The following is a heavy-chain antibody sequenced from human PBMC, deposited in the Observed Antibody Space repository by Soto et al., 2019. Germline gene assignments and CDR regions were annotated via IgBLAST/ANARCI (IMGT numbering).Heavy chain of an antibody. Sequence: GGSLRLSCAAYGFTFSSYAMSWVRQAPGKGLEWVSAISGSGGSTYYADSVKGRFTISRDNSKNTLYLQMNSLRAEDTAVYYCAKDRSQWLVPRAPFDYWGQGTLVTVSS. V-gene: IGHV3-23*01. CDR1: GFTFSSYA. CDR2: ISGSGGST. CDR3: AKDRSQWLVPRAPFDY. D-gene: IGHD6-19*01. J-gene: IGHJ4*02.